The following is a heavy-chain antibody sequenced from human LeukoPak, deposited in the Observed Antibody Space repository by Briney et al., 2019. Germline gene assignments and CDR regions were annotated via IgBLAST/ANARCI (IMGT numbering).Heavy chain of an antibody. V-gene: IGHV4-39*07. D-gene: IGHD5-24*01. CDR2: IYYSGST. CDR1: GGSISSSSYY. CDR3: ARESALGMTTKRRFDY. Sequence: KPSETLSLTCTVSGGSISSSSYYWGWIRQPPGKGLEWIGSIYYSGSTYYNPSLKSRVTISEDTSKNQFSLKLSSVTAADTAVYYCARESALGMTTKRRFDYWGQGTLVTVSS. J-gene: IGHJ4*02.